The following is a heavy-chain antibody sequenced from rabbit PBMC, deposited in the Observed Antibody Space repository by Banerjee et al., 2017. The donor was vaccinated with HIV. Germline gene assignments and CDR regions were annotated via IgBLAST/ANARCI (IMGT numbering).Heavy chain of an antibody. CDR3: ARDSGYAGYPYYFNL. CDR2: IYPDYNTT. V-gene: IGHV1S47*01. CDR1: RINFSNYG. D-gene: IGHD4-2*01. Sequence: QLVESGGGLGKPGASLTLTCKASRINFSNYGISWVRQAPGKGLEWVAYIYPDYNTTNYANWVNGRFTISLDNAQNTVFLQMTSLTAADTATYFCARDSGYAGYPYYFNLWGPGTLVTVS. J-gene: IGHJ4*01.